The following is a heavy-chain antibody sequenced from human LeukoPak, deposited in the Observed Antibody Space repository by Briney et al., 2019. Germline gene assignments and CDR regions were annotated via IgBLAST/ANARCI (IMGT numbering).Heavy chain of an antibody. V-gene: IGHV4-31*03. CDR3: ARDRSTMVRGVIIHTNWFDP. Sequence: SQTLSLTCTVSGGSISSGGYYWSWIRQHPGKGLEWIGYIYYSGSTYYNPSLKSRVTISVDTSKNQFSLELSSVTAADTAVYYCARDRSTMVRGVIIHTNWFDPWGQGTLVTVSS. CDR1: GGSISSGGYY. D-gene: IGHD3-10*01. CDR2: IYYSGST. J-gene: IGHJ5*02.